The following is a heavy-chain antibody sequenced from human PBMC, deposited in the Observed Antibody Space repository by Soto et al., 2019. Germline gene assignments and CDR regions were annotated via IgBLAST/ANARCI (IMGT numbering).Heavy chain of an antibody. V-gene: IGHV1-18*01. CDR3: ARGGYYDNSWGKLSHYGLDV. CDR2: ISPYNDYT. Sequence: QVQLAQSANEVKKPGASVRVSCKAAGYTFIRYGIAWVRQAPGQGLEWMGWISPYNDYTVYAQKFQGRVSMTADTPTITVYMKLRGLKSDDTAVYYCARGGYYDNSWGKLSHYGLDVWGQGTSVSVSS. J-gene: IGHJ6*02. D-gene: IGHD3-16*01. CDR1: GYTFIRYG.